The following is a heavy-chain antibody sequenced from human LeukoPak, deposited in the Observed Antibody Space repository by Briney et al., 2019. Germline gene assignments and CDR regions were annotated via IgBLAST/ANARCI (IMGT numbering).Heavy chain of an antibody. CDR1: GYTFTNYG. J-gene: IGHJ4*02. V-gene: IGHV1-18*01. Sequence: ASVKVSCKASGYTFTNYGISWVRQAPGQGLEWMGWISGYNGNTNYAQKLQGRVTMTRNTSISTAYMELGGLRSEDTAVYYCARGPEYYDRSGSDYWGQGTLVTVSS. D-gene: IGHD3-22*01. CDR2: ISGYNGNT. CDR3: ARGPEYYDRSGSDY.